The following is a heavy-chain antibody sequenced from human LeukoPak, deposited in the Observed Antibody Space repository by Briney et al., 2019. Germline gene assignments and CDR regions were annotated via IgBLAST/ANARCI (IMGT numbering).Heavy chain of an antibody. V-gene: IGHV4-39*01. J-gene: IGHJ4*02. D-gene: IGHD5-18*01. CDR2: IYYSGST. Sequence: PSETLSLTCAVSGGSISSSSYYWGWIRQPPGKGLEWIGSIYYSGSTYYNPSLKSRVTISVDTSKNQFSLKLSSVTAADTAVYYCASLGGRGYSYGLYYWGQGTLVTVSS. CDR1: GGSISSSSYY. CDR3: ASLGGRGYSYGLYY.